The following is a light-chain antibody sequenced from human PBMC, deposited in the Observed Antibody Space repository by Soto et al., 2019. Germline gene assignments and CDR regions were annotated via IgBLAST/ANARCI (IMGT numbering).Light chain of an antibody. CDR2: DAS. CDR3: QQYDSSSPT. V-gene: IGKV1-5*01. J-gene: IGKJ2*01. Sequence: DIQMTQSPSTLSASVGDGVTITCRASQNISVWLAWYQQRPGKAPKFLIYDASSLETGVPSRVSGSGSGTEFTRTIRSLQPDDFATYYCQQYDSSSPTFGQGTKLEIK. CDR1: QNISVW.